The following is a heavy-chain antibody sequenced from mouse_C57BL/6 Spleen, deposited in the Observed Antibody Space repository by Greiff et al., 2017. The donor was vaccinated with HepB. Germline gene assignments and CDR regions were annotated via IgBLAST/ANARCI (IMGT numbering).Heavy chain of an antibody. CDR3: ARNGRDDGYSWFAY. D-gene: IGHD2-3*01. CDR1: GFSLTSYG. V-gene: IGHV2-2*01. J-gene: IGHJ3*01. Sequence: VKLVESGPGLVQPSQSLSITCTVSGFSLTSYGVHWVRQSPGKGLEWLGVIWSGGSTDYNAAFISRLSISKDNSKSQVFFKMNSLQADDTAIYYCARNGRDDGYSWFAYWGQGTLVTVSA. CDR2: IWSGGST.